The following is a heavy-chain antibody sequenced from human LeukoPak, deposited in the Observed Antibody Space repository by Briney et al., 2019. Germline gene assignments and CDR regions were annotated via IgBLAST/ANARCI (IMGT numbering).Heavy chain of an antibody. CDR1: AFTFSRNA. J-gene: IGHJ4*02. V-gene: IGHV3-30-3*01. Sequence: GGSLRLSCAASAFTFSRNAMHWVRQAPGKGLEWVAVISYDGGNKYYADSVKGRFTISRDNSKNTLYLQMNSLRAEDTAVYYCERADSTGYWLDYWGQGTLVTVSS. CDR3: ERADSTGYWLDY. D-gene: IGHD3-22*01. CDR2: ISYDGGNK.